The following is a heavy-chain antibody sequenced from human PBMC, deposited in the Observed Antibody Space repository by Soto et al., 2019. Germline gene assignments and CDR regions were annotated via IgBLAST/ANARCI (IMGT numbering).Heavy chain of an antibody. V-gene: IGHV1-18*04. CDR3: ASDNANNYYASSGYYTP. Sequence: GASVKVSCKASGYTFTSYGISWVRQAPGQGLEWMGLISAYNGNTNYAQKLQGRVTMTTDTSTSTAYMELRSLRSDDTAVYYCASDNANNYYASSGYYTPWGQGTLVTVSS. J-gene: IGHJ5*02. CDR1: GYTFTSYG. CDR2: ISAYNGNT. D-gene: IGHD3-22*01.